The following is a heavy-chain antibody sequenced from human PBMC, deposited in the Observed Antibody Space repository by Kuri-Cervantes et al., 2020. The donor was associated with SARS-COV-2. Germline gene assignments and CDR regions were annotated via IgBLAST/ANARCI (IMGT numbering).Heavy chain of an antibody. CDR2: VNHSGST. J-gene: IGHJ6*03. CDR3: ARAYGFLRYIYYMDA. V-gene: IGHV4-34*01. D-gene: IGHD4-17*01. Sequence: SETLSLTCAFYGESFSGYYWNWIRQPPGKGLEWIGEVNHSGSTNYNPSLKSRVTISVDTSNKQFSLHLSSVTAADTGVYYCARAYGFLRYIYYMDAWGRGTTVTVSS. CDR1: GESFSGYY.